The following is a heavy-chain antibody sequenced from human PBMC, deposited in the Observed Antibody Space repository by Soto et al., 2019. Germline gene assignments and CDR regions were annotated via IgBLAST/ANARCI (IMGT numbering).Heavy chain of an antibody. CDR1: GLTFSSYW. CDR2: IKQDGSEK. J-gene: IGHJ6*04. V-gene: IGHV3-7*03. Sequence: GGSLRLSCAASGLTFSSYWMSWVRQAPGKGLEWVANIKQDGSEKYYVDSVKGRFTISRDNAKNSLYLQMNSLRAEDTAVYYCERSDSVWGSHDYYYYYGMDVWGKGTTVTVSS. CDR3: ERSDSVWGSHDYYYYYGMDV. D-gene: IGHD3-16*01.